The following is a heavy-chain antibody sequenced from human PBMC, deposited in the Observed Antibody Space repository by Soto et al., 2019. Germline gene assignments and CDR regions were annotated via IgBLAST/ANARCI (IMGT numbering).Heavy chain of an antibody. J-gene: IGHJ4*02. CDR3: ARGTAVAGTPYYFDY. V-gene: IGHV4-4*02. Sequence: QVQLQESGPGLVKPSGTLSLTCAVSGGSISSSNWWSWVRQPPGKGLEWIGEIYHSGSTNYNPSLKRLVTISVDKSKNQFSLERGSVSAADTAVYYCARGTAVAGTPYYFDYWGQGTLVTVSS. CDR1: GGSISSSNW. CDR2: IYHSGST. D-gene: IGHD6-19*01.